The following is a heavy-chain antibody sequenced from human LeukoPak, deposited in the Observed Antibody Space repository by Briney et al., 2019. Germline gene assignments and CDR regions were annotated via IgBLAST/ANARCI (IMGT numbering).Heavy chain of an antibody. V-gene: IGHV3-74*01. D-gene: IGHD3-22*01. CDR3: ARDQCFSGYCHVFDS. Sequence: GGSLRLSCAASGYRFGSHWMHWVRPSPRKGLGRVSRINNEGTRTSYSDSVKGRFTISRDNAKNTLYLQMNSLRAEDTAVYYCARDQCFSGYCHVFDSWGRGTMVTVSS. CDR2: INNEGTRT. J-gene: IGHJ3*01. CDR1: GYRFGSHW.